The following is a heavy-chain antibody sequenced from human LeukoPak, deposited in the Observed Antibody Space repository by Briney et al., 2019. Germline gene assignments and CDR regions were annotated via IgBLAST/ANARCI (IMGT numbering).Heavy chain of an antibody. V-gene: IGHV1-18*01. CDR1: GYTFTSYG. CDR2: ISAYNGNT. Sequence: ASVKVSCKGSGYTFTSYGISWVRQAPGQGLEWMGWISAYNGNTNYAQKLQGRVTMTTDTSTSTAYMELRSLRSDDTAVYYCARDLSRIAVAGKGNFDYWGQGTLVTVSS. D-gene: IGHD6-19*01. J-gene: IGHJ4*02. CDR3: ARDLSRIAVAGKGNFDY.